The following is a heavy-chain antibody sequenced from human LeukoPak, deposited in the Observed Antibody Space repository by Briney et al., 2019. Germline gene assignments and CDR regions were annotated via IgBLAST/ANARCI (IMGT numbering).Heavy chain of an antibody. Sequence: GGSLRLSCAVSGITLSNYGMSWVRQAPGKGLEWVAGISGSGGGTNYADSVKGRFTISRDNPKNTLHLQMNSLRAEDTAVYFCAKRGVVIRVILVGFHKEAYYFDSWGQGALVTVSS. J-gene: IGHJ4*02. D-gene: IGHD3-22*01. CDR3: AKRGVVIRVILVGFHKEAYYFDS. CDR2: ISGSGGGT. CDR1: GITLSNYG. V-gene: IGHV3-23*01.